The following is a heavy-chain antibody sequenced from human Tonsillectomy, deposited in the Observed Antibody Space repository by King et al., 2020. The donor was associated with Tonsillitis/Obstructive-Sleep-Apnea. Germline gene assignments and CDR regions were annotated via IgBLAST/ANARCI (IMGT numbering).Heavy chain of an antibody. CDR1: GFTFNNYA. Sequence: VQLVESGGGLVQPGGSLRLSCAASGFTFNNYAMSWVRQAPGKGLEWVSGISGGGGSTYYADSVKGRFTNSRDNSKNTQYLQMNSLRAEDTAVYYCVKSIQIVVVMFSPLARGFDPWGQGTLVTVSS. CDR3: VKSIQIVVVMFSPLARGFDP. V-gene: IGHV3-23*04. CDR2: ISGGGGST. D-gene: IGHD2-21*01. J-gene: IGHJ5*02.